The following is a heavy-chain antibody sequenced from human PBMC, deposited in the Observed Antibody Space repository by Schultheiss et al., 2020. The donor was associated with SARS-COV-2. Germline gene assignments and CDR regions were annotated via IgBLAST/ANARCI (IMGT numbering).Heavy chain of an antibody. J-gene: IGHJ4*02. D-gene: IGHD3-16*01. V-gene: IGHV3-48*03. Sequence: GGSLRLSCAASGFTFSSYEMNWVRQAPGKGLEWVSYISSSGSTIYYADSVKGRFTISRDNAKNSLYLQMNSLRAEDTAVYYCARDLTFGGVSQGFDYWGQGTLVTVSS. CDR1: GFTFSSYE. CDR3: ARDLTFGGVSQGFDY. CDR2: ISSSGSTI.